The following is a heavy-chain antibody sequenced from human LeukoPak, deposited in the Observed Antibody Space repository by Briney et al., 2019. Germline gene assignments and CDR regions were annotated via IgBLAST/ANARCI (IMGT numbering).Heavy chain of an antibody. CDR2: INHSGST. CDR3: ARGQTIVGATGDF. CDR1: GASLSGHY. Sequence: SETLSLTCAVYGASLSGHYWSWIRQPPGKGLEWIGEINHSGSTNYNPSLKSRVTISVDTSKNQFSLKLSSVTAADTAVYYCARGQTIVGATGDFWGQGTLATVSS. J-gene: IGHJ4*02. V-gene: IGHV4-34*01. D-gene: IGHD1-26*01.